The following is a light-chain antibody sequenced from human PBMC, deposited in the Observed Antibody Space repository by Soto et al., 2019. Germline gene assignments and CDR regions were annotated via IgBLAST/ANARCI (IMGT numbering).Light chain of an antibody. CDR1: QSVTSSY. Sequence: ETVLTQSPGTLSLSPGERATLSCRASQSVTSSYLAWYQQKAGQAPRLLMYGASSRATGIPDRFSGSGSGTDFTLTISRLEPEDFAVYYCQQYGTSRTFGQGTKVEIK. J-gene: IGKJ1*01. CDR2: GAS. V-gene: IGKV3-20*01. CDR3: QQYGTSRT.